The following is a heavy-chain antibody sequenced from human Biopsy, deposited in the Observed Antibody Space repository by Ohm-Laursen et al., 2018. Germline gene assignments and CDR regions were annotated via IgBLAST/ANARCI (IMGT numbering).Heavy chain of an antibody. V-gene: IGHV2-70*11. J-gene: IGHJ6*02. CDR3: ARTPILIVSAGLVYRHRRHLQGMDV. CDR2: VDWDDYK. Sequence: TQTLTLTRSFSGFSLSARGMCVSWIRQAPGKALELLARVDWDDYKDYSASLQTKLSISKDTSNDQVVLTVNNVDPADTATYYCARTPILIVSAGLVYRHRRHLQGMDVRGQGIAVTVS. D-gene: IGHD6-13*01. CDR1: GFSLSARGMC.